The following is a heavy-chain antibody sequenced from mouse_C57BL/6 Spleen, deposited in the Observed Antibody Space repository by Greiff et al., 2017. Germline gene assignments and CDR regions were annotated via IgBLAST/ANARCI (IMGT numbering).Heavy chain of an antibody. J-gene: IGHJ3*01. Sequence: QVQLQQSGPELVKPGASVKISCKASGYAFSSSWMNWVKQRPGKGLEWIGWLSPGDGDTNYTGKFKGKATLTADKSDSTDYMQLSSRTSEDSAVYFWAREAGYDYDRAWLAYWGQGTLVTVSA. CDR1: GYAFSSSW. CDR3: AREAGYDYDRAWLAY. V-gene: IGHV1-82*01. CDR2: LSPGDGDT. D-gene: IGHD2-4*01.